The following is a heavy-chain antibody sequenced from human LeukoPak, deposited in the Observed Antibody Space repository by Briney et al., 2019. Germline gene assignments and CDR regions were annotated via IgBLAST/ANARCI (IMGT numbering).Heavy chain of an antibody. CDR3: AGDGTGVLPGDAFDI. V-gene: IGHV3-21*05. CDR1: GFSLSS. J-gene: IGHJ3*02. CDR2: ISHTANDI. Sequence: GGSLTLSCAASGFSLSSMNWVRQAPGKGLEWVSYISHTANDIYYGESVRGRFTISRDNAKNSVYLQMHSLRAEDTAVYYCAGDGTGVLPGDAFDIWSQGTMVTVSS. D-gene: IGHD1-1*01.